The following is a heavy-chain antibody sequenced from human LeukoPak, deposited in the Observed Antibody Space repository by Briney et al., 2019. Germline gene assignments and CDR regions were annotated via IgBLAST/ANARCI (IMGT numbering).Heavy chain of an antibody. CDR1: GYTFTGYG. D-gene: IGHD2-2*01. Sequence: ASVKVSCKASGYTFTGYGITWVRQAPGQGIEWKGWISVNNGNTNYAQNLQGRVTMTTDTSTGTAYIELRSLRAYDTAVYYCAREIPYPDCSSSGCYGPWDYWGQGTLVTVSS. CDR3: AREIPYPDCSSSGCYGPWDY. J-gene: IGHJ4*02. CDR2: ISVNNGNT. V-gene: IGHV1-18*01.